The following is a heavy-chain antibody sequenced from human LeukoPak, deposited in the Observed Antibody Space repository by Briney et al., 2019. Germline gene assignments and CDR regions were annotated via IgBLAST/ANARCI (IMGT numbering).Heavy chain of an antibody. J-gene: IGHJ5*02. Sequence: PSETLSLTCTVSGGSISSYYWSWIRQPPGKGLEWIGYIYYSGSTNYNPSLKSRVTISVDTSKNQFSLKLSSVTAADTAVYYCARDNGYCSGGSCYPGLNWFDPWGQGTLVTVSP. V-gene: IGHV4-59*01. CDR1: GGSISSYY. CDR2: IYYSGST. CDR3: ARDNGYCSGGSCYPGLNWFDP. D-gene: IGHD2-15*01.